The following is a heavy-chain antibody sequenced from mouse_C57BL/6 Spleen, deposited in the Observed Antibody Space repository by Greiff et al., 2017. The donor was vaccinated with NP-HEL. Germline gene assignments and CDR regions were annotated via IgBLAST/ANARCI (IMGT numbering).Heavy chain of an antibody. CDR3: ARSIKGFDYYAMDY. J-gene: IGHJ4*01. Sequence: QVQLQQPGAELVKPGASVKMSCKASGYTFTSYWITWVKQRPGQGLEWIGDIYPGSGSTNYNEKFKSKATLTVDTSSSTAYMQLSSLTSEDSAVYYCARSIKGFDYYAMDYWGQGTSVTVSS. V-gene: IGHV1-55*01. CDR2: IYPGSGST. D-gene: IGHD1-2*01. CDR1: GYTFTSYW.